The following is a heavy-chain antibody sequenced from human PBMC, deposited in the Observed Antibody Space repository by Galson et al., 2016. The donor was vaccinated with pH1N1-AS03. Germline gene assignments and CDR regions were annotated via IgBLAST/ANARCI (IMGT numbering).Heavy chain of an antibody. V-gene: IGHV1-3*01. D-gene: IGHD3-10*01. J-gene: IGHJ4*02. Sequence: SVKVSCKASGYNFINYAINWVRQAPGQSLEWMGRISPGNGNTQFSQKFQGKVTLTRDTSATTAYMELSSLRSEDTAVYYCARASYWHSGGDYWGQGTLVTVSS. CDR2: ISPGNGNT. CDR3: ARASYWHSGGDY. CDR1: GYNFINYA.